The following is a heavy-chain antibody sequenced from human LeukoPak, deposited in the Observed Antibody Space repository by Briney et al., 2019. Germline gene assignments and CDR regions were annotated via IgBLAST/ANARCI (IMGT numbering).Heavy chain of an antibody. D-gene: IGHD3-9*01. Sequence: SETPSLTCTVSTYSNCSGYYWGWIRQPPGKGLEWIGSINHSGSTYYNPSLKSRVTISVDTSKNHFSLKLSSVTAADTAVYYCARSKDILTGYCFDYWGQGTLVTVSS. CDR3: ARSKDILTGYCFDY. CDR2: INHSGST. J-gene: IGHJ4*02. CDR1: TYSNCSGYY. V-gene: IGHV4-38-2*02.